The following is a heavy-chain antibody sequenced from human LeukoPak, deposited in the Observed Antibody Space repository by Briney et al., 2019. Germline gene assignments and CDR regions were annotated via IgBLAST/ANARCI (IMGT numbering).Heavy chain of an antibody. D-gene: IGHD3-10*01. CDR3: ARVHMVRGLYYYYYMDV. V-gene: IGHV4-59*08. J-gene: IGHJ6*03. CDR2: IYDSGST. CDR1: GGSISSYY. Sequence: SETLSLTCTVSGGSISSYYWSWIRQPPGKGLEWIGYIYDSGSTNYNPSLKSRVTISVDTSKNQFSLKLSSVTAADTAVYYCARVHMVRGLYYYYYMDVWGKGTTVTISS.